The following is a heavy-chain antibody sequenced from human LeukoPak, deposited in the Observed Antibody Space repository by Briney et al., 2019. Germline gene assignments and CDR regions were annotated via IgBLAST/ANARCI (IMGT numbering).Heavy chain of an antibody. V-gene: IGHV3-30*04. CDR2: ISYDGSNK. J-gene: IGHJ5*02. Sequence: GGSLRLSCAASGFTFSSYAMHWVRQAPGKGLEWVAVISYDGSNKYYADSVKGRFTISRDNSKNTLYLQMISLRAEDAAVYYCARDADDIVVVPAARPPSLLSWGQGTLGTVSS. CDR3: ARDADDIVVVPAARPPSLLS. D-gene: IGHD2-2*01. CDR1: GFTFSSYA.